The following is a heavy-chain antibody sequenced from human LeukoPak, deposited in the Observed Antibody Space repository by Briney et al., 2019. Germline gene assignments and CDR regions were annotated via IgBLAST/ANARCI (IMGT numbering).Heavy chain of an antibody. J-gene: IGHJ6*02. CDR1: GFTFSDYY. CDR2: ISSSGSTI. V-gene: IGHV3-11*01. D-gene: IGHD3-22*01. CDR3: ARGSPRNYYDSSGYYIYYYYGMDV. Sequence: GGSLRLSCAASGFTFSDYYMSWIRQAPGKGLEWVSYISSSGSTIYYADSVKGRFTISRDNAKNSLYLQMNSLGAEDTAVYYCARGSPRNYYDSSGYYIYYYYGMDVWGQGTTVTVSS.